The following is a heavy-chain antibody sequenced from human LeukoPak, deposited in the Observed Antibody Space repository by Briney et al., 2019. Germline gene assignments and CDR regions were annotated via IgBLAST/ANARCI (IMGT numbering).Heavy chain of an antibody. Sequence: GGSLRLSCAASGFTFSTYWMSWVRQAPGKGLEWVANIKQDGSEKYYVGSVKGRFTISRDNAKNSVYLQMNSLSAEDTAVYYCARLVSVGDSSGWYELNWFDPWGQGTLVSVSS. V-gene: IGHV3-7*01. J-gene: IGHJ5*02. CDR3: ARLVSVGDSSGWYELNWFDP. D-gene: IGHD6-19*01. CDR1: GFTFSTYW. CDR2: IKQDGSEK.